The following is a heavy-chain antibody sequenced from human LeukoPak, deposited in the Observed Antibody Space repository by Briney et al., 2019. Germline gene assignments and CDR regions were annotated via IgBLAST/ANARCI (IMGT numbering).Heavy chain of an antibody. Sequence: ASVKVSCKASGYTFTSYDINWVRQATGQGLEWMGWMNPNSGNTNYAQKLQGRVTMTTDTSTSTAYMELRSLRSDDTAVYYCARVDLAVAGTLGFYFDYWGQGTLVTVSS. J-gene: IGHJ4*02. V-gene: IGHV1-18*01. CDR3: ARVDLAVAGTLGFYFDY. CDR1: GYTFTSYD. CDR2: MNPNSGNT. D-gene: IGHD6-19*01.